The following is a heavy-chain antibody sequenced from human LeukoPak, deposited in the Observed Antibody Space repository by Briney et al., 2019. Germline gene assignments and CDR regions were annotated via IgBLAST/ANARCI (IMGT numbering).Heavy chain of an antibody. J-gene: IGHJ3*02. CDR3: ARGSPYGDYAFDI. CDR2: ITSSSSHI. D-gene: IGHD4-17*01. CDR1: GLTFNTYS. V-gene: IGHV3-21*05. Sequence: GGSLRLSCAASGLTFNTYSMNWVRQAPGKGLEWISFITSSSSHIYYADSVKGRFTISRDKAKNSLYLQMNSLRAGDTAVYYCARGSPYGDYAFDIWGQGTMVAVSS.